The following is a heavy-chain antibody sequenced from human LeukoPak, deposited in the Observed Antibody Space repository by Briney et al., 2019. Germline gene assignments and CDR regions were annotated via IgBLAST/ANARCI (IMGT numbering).Heavy chain of an antibody. CDR3: ARVPRLYCSSTSCRKHYFDY. J-gene: IGHJ4*02. D-gene: IGHD2-2*01. Sequence: SETLSLTCAVYGGSFSGYYWSWIRQPPGKGLEWIGEINHSGSTNYNPSLKSRVTISVDTSKNQFSLKLSSVTAADTAVYYCARVPRLYCSSTSCRKHYFDYWGQGTLVTVSS. CDR1: GGSFSGYY. V-gene: IGHV4-34*01. CDR2: INHSGST.